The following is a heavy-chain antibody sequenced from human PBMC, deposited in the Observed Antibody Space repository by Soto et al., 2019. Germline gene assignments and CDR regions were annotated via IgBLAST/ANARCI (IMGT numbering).Heavy chain of an antibody. CDR2: VYYSGIT. Sequence: QVQLQESGPGPVRPSQTLSLTCTVSGGSISSGDYYWSWIRQHPGRGLEWIGYVYYSGITFYNPSLKSRLTISVDTSKTQFYLRLGSVTAADTAVYYCAREMFSRTWYPGDWGQGTLVTVSS. D-gene: IGHD6-13*01. V-gene: IGHV4-31*03. J-gene: IGHJ4*02. CDR1: GGSISSGDYY. CDR3: AREMFSRTWYPGD.